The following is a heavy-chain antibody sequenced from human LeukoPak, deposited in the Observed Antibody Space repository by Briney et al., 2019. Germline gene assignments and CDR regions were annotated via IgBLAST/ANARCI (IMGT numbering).Heavy chain of an antibody. CDR2: ISGSGGST. CDR1: GFTFSSYA. V-gene: IGHV3-23*01. Sequence: GGSLRLTCAASGFTFSSYAMSWVRQAPGKGLEWVSAISGSGGSTYYADSVKGRFTISRDNSKNTLYLQMNSLRAEDAAVYYCAKEGHVTWDYDFWSGYTLPGGQFDYWGQGTLVTVSS. J-gene: IGHJ4*02. D-gene: IGHD3-3*01. CDR3: AKEGHVTWDYDFWSGYTLPGGQFDY.